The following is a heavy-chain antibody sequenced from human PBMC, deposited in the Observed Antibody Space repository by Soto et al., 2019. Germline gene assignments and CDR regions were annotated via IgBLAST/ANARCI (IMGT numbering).Heavy chain of an antibody. CDR1: EFISSSHW. D-gene: IGHD4-17*01. CDR3: TKHGFYAFDS. V-gene: IGHV3-7*01. Sequence: GVSPRLSFAASEFISSSHWMGWVRQVPGKGLEWVANVNQDGSLIRYVDSVKGRFTVSRDNAKNSLYLHMSSLRVDDTAVYFCTKHGFYAFDSWGQGTLVTVSS. CDR2: VNQDGSLI. J-gene: IGHJ4*02.